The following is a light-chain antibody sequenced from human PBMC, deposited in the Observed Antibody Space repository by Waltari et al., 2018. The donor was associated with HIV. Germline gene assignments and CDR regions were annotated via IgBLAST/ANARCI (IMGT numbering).Light chain of an antibody. CDR2: RNT. V-gene: IGLV1-47*01. Sequence: HSVLTPPPSSSRTPAHSAPISPTDTISPVGSHQASWYQHLPGTAPNLLIPRNTRRPSGVPDRFSGSTSGTSASLAISGLRAEDEADYYCVAWDDSLGGLVFGGGTKVAVL. CDR1: ISPVGSHQ. CDR3: VAWDDSLGGLV. J-gene: IGLJ2*01.